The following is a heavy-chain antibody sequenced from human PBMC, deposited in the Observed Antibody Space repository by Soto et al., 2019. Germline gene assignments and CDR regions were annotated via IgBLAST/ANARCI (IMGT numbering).Heavy chain of an antibody. CDR3: ARAGYYDSSGYHYFDY. V-gene: IGHV1-69*13. D-gene: IGHD3-22*01. CDR2: IIPIFGTA. Sequence: SVKVSCKASGGTFSSYAISWVRQAPGQGLEWMGGIIPIFGTANYAQKFQGRVTITADESTSTAYMELSSLRSEDTAVYYCARAGYYDSSGYHYFDYWGQGTLATVSS. J-gene: IGHJ4*02. CDR1: GGTFSSYA.